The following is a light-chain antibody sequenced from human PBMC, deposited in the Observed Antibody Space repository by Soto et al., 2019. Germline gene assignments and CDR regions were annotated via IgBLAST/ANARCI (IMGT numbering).Light chain of an antibody. J-gene: IGLJ1*01. CDR3: SSYAGSNNRYV. CDR1: SSDVGGYNY. Sequence: QSVLTQPPSASWSPGQSVTISCTGTSSDVGGYNYVSWYQQHPGKAPKLMIYEVSKRPSGVPDRFSGSKSGNTASLTVSGLQAEDEADYYCSSYAGSNNRYVFGTGTKVTVL. CDR2: EVS. V-gene: IGLV2-8*01.